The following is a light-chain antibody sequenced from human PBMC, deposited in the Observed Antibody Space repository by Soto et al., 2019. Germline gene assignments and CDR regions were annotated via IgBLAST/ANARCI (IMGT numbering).Light chain of an antibody. CDR1: QVVSSSY. V-gene: IGKV3-20*01. J-gene: IGKJ2*01. Sequence: EIVLTQSPGTLSWSPGESATLSCRANQVVSSSYLAWYQQKPGQAPRLLIYHASDRATGVPDRFSGSGSGTDFALTLHRLEPEDFALFQCQQYGTYPFSFGQGTKLEIK. CDR3: QQYGTYPFS. CDR2: HAS.